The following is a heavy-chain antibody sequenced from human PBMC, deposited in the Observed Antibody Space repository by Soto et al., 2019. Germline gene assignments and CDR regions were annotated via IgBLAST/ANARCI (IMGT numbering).Heavy chain of an antibody. V-gene: IGHV3-64D*06. CDR3: VKGEYYYDSSGYYPFDY. Sequence: GSLRLSCSASGFTFSIYAMHWVRQAPGKGLEYVSSISTNGVSTHYADSVKGRFTISRDNSKNTQYLQMSSLRADDTAVYYCVKGEYYYDSSGYYPFDYWGQGTLVTVSS. D-gene: IGHD3-22*01. J-gene: IGHJ4*02. CDR1: GFTFSIYA. CDR2: ISTNGVST.